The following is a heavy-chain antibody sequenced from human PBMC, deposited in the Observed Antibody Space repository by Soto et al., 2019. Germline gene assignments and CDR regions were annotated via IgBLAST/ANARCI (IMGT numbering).Heavy chain of an antibody. Sequence: EVQLLESGGGLVQPGGSLRLSCAASGFTFSSYAMSWVRQAPGKGLEWVSALSGSGGSTYYADSVKGRFTSSRDNAKNTLYLQMNSRRAEDTAVYDCAEDGGAAREYFQHWGQGTLVTVSS. CDR2: LSGSGGST. J-gene: IGHJ1*01. CDR3: AEDGGAAREYFQH. D-gene: IGHD3-16*01. V-gene: IGHV3-23*01. CDR1: GFTFSSYA.